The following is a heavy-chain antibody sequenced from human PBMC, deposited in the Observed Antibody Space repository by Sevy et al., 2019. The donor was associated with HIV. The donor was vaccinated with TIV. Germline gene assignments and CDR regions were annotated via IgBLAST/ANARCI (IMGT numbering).Heavy chain of an antibody. CDR1: GFIVTSHY. CDR2: ISYDGSNK. J-gene: IGHJ4*02. D-gene: IGHD3-3*01. Sequence: GGSLRLSCAASGFIVTSHYMAWVRQAPGKGLEWVAVISYDGSNKYYADSVKGRFTISRDNSKNTLYLQMNSLRAEDTAVYYCARDTRDYDFWSGTNDYWGQGTLVTVSS. V-gene: IGHV3-30-3*01. CDR3: ARDTRDYDFWSGTNDY.